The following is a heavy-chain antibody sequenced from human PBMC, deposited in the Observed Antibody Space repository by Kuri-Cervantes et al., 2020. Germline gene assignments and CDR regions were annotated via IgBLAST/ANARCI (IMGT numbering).Heavy chain of an antibody. CDR2: ISSSGSTI. CDR1: GCTFSDYY. CDR3: ARSGQLWLLWANGAFDI. V-gene: IGHV3-11*01. D-gene: IGHD5-18*01. Sequence: LSLTCAASGCTFSDYYMSWIRQAPGKGLEWVSYISSSGSTIYYADSVKGRFTISRDNAKNSLYLQMNSLRAEDTAVYYCARSGQLWLLWANGAFDIWGQGTMVTVSS. J-gene: IGHJ3*02.